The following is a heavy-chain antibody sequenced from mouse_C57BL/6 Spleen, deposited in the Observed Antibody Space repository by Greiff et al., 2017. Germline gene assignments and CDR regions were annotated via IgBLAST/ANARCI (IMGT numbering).Heavy chain of an antibody. D-gene: IGHD2-3*01. CDR3: ASPIYDGFYAMDY. CDR2: ISYDGSN. J-gene: IGHJ4*01. CDR1: GYSITSGYY. Sequence: VQLKESGPGLVKPSQSLSLTCSVTGYSITSGYYWNWIRQFPGNKLEWMGYISYDGSNNYNPSLKNRISITRDTSKNQFFLKLNSVTTEDTATYYCASPIYDGFYAMDYWGQGTSVTVSS. V-gene: IGHV3-6*01.